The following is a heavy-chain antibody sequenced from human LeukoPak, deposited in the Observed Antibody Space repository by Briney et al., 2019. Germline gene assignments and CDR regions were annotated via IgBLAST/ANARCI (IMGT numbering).Heavy chain of an antibody. Sequence: SGGSLRLSCVVSGFTFSDYSMNWVRQAPGKGLEWVSYISSSSTTIYYADSVKGRFTISRDNAKNSLYLQMNSLRAEDTAVYYCARDRGYTYGWYIDVWGKGTTVTVSS. D-gene: IGHD5-18*01. CDR3: ARDRGYTYGWYIDV. V-gene: IGHV3-48*01. CDR1: GFTFSDYS. J-gene: IGHJ6*03. CDR2: ISSSSTTI.